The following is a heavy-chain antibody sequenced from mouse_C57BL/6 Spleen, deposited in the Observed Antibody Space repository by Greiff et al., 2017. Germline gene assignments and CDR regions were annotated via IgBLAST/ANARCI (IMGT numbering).Heavy chain of an antibody. V-gene: IGHV1-80*01. CDR2: IYPGAGDT. J-gene: IGHJ3*01. Sequence: VKLVESGAELVKPGASVKISCTASGSAFSSYWLNWVKQRPGKGLEWIVQIYPGAGDTNYNGKFTGEATLTADKSSSTAYMQLSSLTSEDSAVYFCARWGCAYWGQGTLVTVSA. CDR3: ARWGCAY. CDR1: GSAFSSYW.